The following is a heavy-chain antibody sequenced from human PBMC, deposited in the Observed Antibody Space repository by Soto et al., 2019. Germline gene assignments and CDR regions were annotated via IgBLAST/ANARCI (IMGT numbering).Heavy chain of an antibody. V-gene: IGHV3-30*18. D-gene: IGHD2-21*01. Sequence: QVQLVESGGGVVQPGTSLRLACAASGFTLSNIGMQWVRQAPGKGLEWVAVISAGGNTKYYADSVKGRFTISRDNSKNTLLLQMNSLRTEDTAVYYCAKESGGERYAAYFDRWGQGTLVTVSA. J-gene: IGHJ4*02. CDR2: ISAGGNTK. CDR1: GFTLSNIG. CDR3: AKESGGERYAAYFDR.